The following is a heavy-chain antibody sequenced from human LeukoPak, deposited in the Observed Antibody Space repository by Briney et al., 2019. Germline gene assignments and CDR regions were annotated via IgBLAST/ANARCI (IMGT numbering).Heavy chain of an antibody. V-gene: IGHV3-53*01. CDR1: GFTVSSNY. J-gene: IGHJ4*02. CDR3: ARDRVNWNDVGGLFDY. CDR2: IYSGGST. Sequence: PGGSLRLSCAASGFTVSSNYMSWVRQAPGKGLEWVSLIYSGGSTSYADSVKGRFTFSRDNSKNTLYLQMNSLRAEDTAAYYCARDRVNWNDVGGLFDYWGQGTLVTVSS. D-gene: IGHD1-1*01.